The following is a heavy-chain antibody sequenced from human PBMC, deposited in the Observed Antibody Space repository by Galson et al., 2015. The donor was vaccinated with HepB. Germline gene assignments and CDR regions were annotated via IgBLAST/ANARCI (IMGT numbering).Heavy chain of an antibody. J-gene: IGHJ3*02. V-gene: IGHV3-30-3*01. CDR1: GFTFSSSA. CDR2: ISYDGSKK. CDR3: ARDSAYCGGDCFDEGGFDFDI. Sequence: LRLSCAASGFTFSSSAMHWVRQAPGKGLQWVAVISYDGSKKYYADSVKGRFTISRDNSKNTLYVQMNSLRAEDTAVYYCARDSAYCGGDCFDEGGFDFDIRGQGTMVTVTS. D-gene: IGHD2-21*02.